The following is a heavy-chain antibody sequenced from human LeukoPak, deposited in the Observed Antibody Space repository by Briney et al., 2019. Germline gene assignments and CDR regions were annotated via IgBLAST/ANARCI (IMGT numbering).Heavy chain of an antibody. D-gene: IGHD3-9*01. CDR3: ARGRPLRYFDWLFHY. J-gene: IGHJ4*02. V-gene: IGHV3-48*01. CDR2: ISSSSSTI. CDR1: GSTFSSYS. Sequence: PGGSLRLSCAASGSTFSSYSMNWVRQAPGKGLEWVSYISSSSSTIYYADSVKGRFTISRDNAKNSLYLQMNSLRAEDTAVYYCARGRPLRYFDWLFHYWGQGTLVTVSS.